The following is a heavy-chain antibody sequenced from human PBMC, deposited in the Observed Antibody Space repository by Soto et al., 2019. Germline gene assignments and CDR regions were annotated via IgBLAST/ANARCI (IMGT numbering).Heavy chain of an antibody. J-gene: IGHJ4*02. CDR2: ISGSGGST. CDR1: GFTLSDYY. V-gene: IGHV3-23*01. CDR3: AKQLVSLC. D-gene: IGHD6-6*01. Sequence: GGSLRLSCAASGFTLSDYYMSWFRQAPGKGLEWVSDISGSGGSTYYADSVKGRFTISRDNSKNTLYLQMNSLRAEDTAVYYCAKQLVSLCWAQGTLVTVSS.